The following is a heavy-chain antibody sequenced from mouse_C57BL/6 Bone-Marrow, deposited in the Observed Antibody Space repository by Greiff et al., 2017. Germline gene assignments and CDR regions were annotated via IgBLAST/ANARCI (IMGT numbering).Heavy chain of an antibody. D-gene: IGHD2-3*01. CDR3: ARSGWLLMFAY. CDR1: GYTFTSYW. Sequence: VQLQQPGTELVKPGASVKLSCKASGYTFTSYWMHWVKQRPGQGLEWIGNINPSTGGTTYNEKFKSKATLTVDKSSSTAYMQLSSLTSEDSAVXYCARSGWLLMFAYWGQGTLVTVSA. CDR2: INPSTGGT. J-gene: IGHJ3*01. V-gene: IGHV1-53*01.